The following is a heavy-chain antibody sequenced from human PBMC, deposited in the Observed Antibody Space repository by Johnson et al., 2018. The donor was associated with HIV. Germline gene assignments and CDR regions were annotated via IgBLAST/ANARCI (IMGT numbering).Heavy chain of an antibody. D-gene: IGHD6-6*01. CDR2: INWNGGST. CDR1: GFNFSSNG. CDR3: ARGNSVAARIGAFDI. Sequence: VQLVESGGGVVQPGRSLRVSCAASGFNFSSNGMFWVRQAPDKGLEWVSGINWNGGSTGYADSVKGRFTISRDNAKNSLYLQMNSLRAEDTAVFYCARGNSVAARIGAFDIWGQGTMVTVSS. V-gene: IGHV3-20*04. J-gene: IGHJ3*02.